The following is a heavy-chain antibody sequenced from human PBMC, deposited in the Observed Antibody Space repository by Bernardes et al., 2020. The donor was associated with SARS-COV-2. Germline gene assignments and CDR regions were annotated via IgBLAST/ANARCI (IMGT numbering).Heavy chain of an antibody. CDR1: GFTVSNAF. V-gene: IGHV3-66*02. CDR2: IYSGTDI. D-gene: IGHD3-16*01. J-gene: IGHJ3*02. CDR3: VKVGLVGVVIEAFDI. Sequence: GVSLRLSCAASGFTVSNAFINWFRPAPWKGLEWVSGIYSGTDIKYADSVKGRFTISRDNSKNTLYLQMSRLRPEDTAVYYCVKVGLVGVVIEAFDIWGQGTMVTVSS.